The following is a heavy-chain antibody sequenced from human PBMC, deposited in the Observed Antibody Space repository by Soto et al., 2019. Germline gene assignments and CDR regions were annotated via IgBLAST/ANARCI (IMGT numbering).Heavy chain of an antibody. CDR2: IYYSGST. CDR1: GGSISSSSYY. D-gene: IGHD4-17*01. CDR3: ARHETTVTDAFDI. Sequence: SETLSLTCTVSGGSISSSSYYWGWIRQPPGKGLEWIGGIYYSGSTYYNPSLKSRVTISVATSKNQFSLKLGLVTAADTAVDDCARHETTVTDAFDIWGQGTMVTVSS. J-gene: IGHJ3*02. V-gene: IGHV4-39*01.